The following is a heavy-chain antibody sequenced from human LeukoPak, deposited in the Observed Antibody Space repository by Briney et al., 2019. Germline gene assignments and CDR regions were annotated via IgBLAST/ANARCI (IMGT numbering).Heavy chain of an antibody. V-gene: IGHV4-4*02. J-gene: IGHJ6*03. D-gene: IGHD2-2*01. Sequence: SGTLSLTCAVSGGSISSSNWWSGFRQPRGKGLEWFGVIYNSGSTNYNPSLKSRVTISVDTAKKQFYMQLRPVAAADTAVYYCSRYREDIVIVPASPLYDYHQMGVWGKGATVT. CDR3: SRYREDIVIVPASPLYDYHQMGV. CDR2: IYNSGST. CDR1: GGSISSSNW.